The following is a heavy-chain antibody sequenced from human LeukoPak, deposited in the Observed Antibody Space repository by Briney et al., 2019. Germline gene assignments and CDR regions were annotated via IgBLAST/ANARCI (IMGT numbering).Heavy chain of an antibody. CDR3: AKTGTYYDFWSGSESYYYYYMDV. V-gene: IGHV4-34*01. Sequence: SETLSLTCAVYGGSFSGYYWSWIRQPPGKGLEWIGEINHSGSTNYNPSLKSRVTISVDTSKNQFSLKLSSVTAADTAVYYCAKTGTYYDFWSGSESYYYYYMDVWGKGTTVTVSS. CDR1: GGSFSGYY. J-gene: IGHJ6*03. D-gene: IGHD3-3*01. CDR2: INHSGST.